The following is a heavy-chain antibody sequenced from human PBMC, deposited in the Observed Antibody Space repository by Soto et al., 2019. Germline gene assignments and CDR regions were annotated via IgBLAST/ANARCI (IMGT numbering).Heavy chain of an antibody. Sequence: SETLSLTCTVSGGSISSYYWTWIRQSPGKGLEWIGYISYTGNTEYKPSLKSRVTISLDTSKNQFSLKLNSVTAADTAVYYCARIPDYYDSSGYWAPYFDYWGQGNLVTVSS. CDR1: GGSISSYY. CDR2: ISYTGNT. J-gene: IGHJ4*02. V-gene: IGHV4-59*01. CDR3: ARIPDYYDSSGYWAPYFDY. D-gene: IGHD3-22*01.